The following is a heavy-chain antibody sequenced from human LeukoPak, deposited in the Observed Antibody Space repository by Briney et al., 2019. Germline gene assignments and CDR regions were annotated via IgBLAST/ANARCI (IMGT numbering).Heavy chain of an antibody. J-gene: IGHJ4*02. Sequence: PGGSLRLSCAASGFTFSGFGMHWVRQAPGKGLEGVAFIQYNGNNKYYANSVKGRFTLSRDNSENTLYLQMNSLRAEDTAIYYCAKRDSAGSGTGKYYFDYWGQGTLVTVSS. D-gene: IGHD6-13*01. CDR1: GFTFSGFG. CDR2: IQYNGNNK. V-gene: IGHV3-30*02. CDR3: AKRDSAGSGTGKYYFDY.